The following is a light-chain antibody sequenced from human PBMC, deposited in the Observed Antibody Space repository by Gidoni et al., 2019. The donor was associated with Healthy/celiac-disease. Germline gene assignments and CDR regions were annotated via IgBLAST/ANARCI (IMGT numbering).Light chain of an antibody. CDR3: QQYGSSPSIT. CDR1: QSVSSSY. J-gene: IGKJ5*01. CDR2: GAS. V-gene: IGKV3-20*01. Sequence: IVLTQSPGTLSLSPGERATLACRASQSVSSSYLAWYQQKPGQAPRLLIYGASSRATCIPDRFIGTGSGTDFSRTISRLEPGDFAVYYCQQYGSSPSITFGQGTRLEIK.